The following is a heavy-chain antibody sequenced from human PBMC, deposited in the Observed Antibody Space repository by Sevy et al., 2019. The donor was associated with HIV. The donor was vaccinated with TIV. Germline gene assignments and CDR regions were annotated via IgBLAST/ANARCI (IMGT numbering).Heavy chain of an antibody. Sequence: GGSLRLSCEAFGFSFSNYGMHWVRQAPGKGPEWVSSIRLDGNDKQYADSVKGRFTVSRDNAKNSLYLQMNSLRVEDTAVYYCARGRVERYTSAYNSYYAMDVWGQGTTVTVSS. D-gene: IGHD5-12*01. CDR2: IRLDGNDK. V-gene: IGHV3-30*02. CDR1: GFSFSNYG. J-gene: IGHJ6*02. CDR3: ARGRVERYTSAYNSYYAMDV.